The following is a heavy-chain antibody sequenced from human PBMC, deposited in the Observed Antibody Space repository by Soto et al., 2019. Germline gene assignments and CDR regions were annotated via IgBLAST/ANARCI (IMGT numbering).Heavy chain of an antibody. CDR2: INPSSGGT. J-gene: IGHJ6*02. CDR3: ARDTPSGGYYYYYYGMDV. V-gene: IGHV1-2*04. D-gene: IGHD3-16*01. Sequence: ASVKVSCKASGYTFTGYYMHWVRQAPGQGLEWMGWINPSSGGTNYAQKFQGWVTMTRDTSISTAYMELSRLRSDDTAVYYCARDTPSGGYYYYYYGMDVWGQGTTVTVSS. CDR1: GYTFTGYY.